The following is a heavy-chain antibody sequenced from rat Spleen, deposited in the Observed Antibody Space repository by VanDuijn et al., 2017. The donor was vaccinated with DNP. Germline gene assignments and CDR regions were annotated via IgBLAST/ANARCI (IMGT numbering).Heavy chain of an antibody. CDR1: GFTFSSYD. CDR3: ARRRQYYGFDY. CDR2: ISPSGGST. J-gene: IGHJ2*01. Sequence: EVQLVESGGGLLQPGRSLKLSCAASGFTFSSYDMAWVRQAPTKGLEWVASISPSGGSTYYRDSVKGRFTVSRDNAKSSLYLQMDSLRSEYTATYYCARRRQYYGFDYWGQGVMVTVSS. V-gene: IGHV5-25*01. D-gene: IGHD1-6*01.